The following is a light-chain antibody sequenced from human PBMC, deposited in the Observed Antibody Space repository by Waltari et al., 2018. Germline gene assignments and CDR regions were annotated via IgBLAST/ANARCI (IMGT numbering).Light chain of an antibody. J-gene: IGLJ2*01. Sequence: QSDLSQPASMSGSPGQSITISCTGTSSDVGGYNYVSWYQEYPGKAPKLIIYDVKNRPSGGSNRFSGSKSGNTASLTISGLQAEDEADYYCSSYTSTSTVLFGGGTKVTVL. CDR2: DVK. CDR1: SSDVGGYNY. CDR3: SSYTSTSTVL. V-gene: IGLV2-14*03.